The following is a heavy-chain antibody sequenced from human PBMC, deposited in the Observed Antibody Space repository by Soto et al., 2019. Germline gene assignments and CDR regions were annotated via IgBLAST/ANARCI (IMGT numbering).Heavy chain of an antibody. CDR2: TSWNSGNI. D-gene: IGHD2-2*01. CDR1: GFTFDDYA. Sequence: EVQLVESGGGLVQPGRSLRLSCTASGFTFDDYAMHWVRQAPGKGLEWVSSTSWNSGNIVYADSVRGRFTISRDNAKTSLHLQMNSLRAEDTALYYCTKGASTSCFSAFDLWGQGTMVTVSS. V-gene: IGHV3-9*01. CDR3: TKGASTSCFSAFDL. J-gene: IGHJ3*01.